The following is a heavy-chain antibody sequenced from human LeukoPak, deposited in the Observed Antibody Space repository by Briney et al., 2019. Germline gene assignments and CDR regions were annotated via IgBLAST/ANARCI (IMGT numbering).Heavy chain of an antibody. J-gene: IGHJ4*02. D-gene: IGHD7-27*01. CDR1: GFTFSTYG. V-gene: IGHV3-23*01. CDR3: ATWYSTNWGDHFGH. Sequence: GGSLRLSCAASGFTFSTYGMSWVRQAPGKGPEWVSGITHNDGRTYYADSVKGRFTISRDNSKDTLYLQLNSLTVEDTAIYYCATWYSTNWGDHFGHWGQGILVTVSS. CDR2: ITHNDGRT.